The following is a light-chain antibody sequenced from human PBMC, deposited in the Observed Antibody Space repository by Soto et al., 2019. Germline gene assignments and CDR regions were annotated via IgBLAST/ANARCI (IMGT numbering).Light chain of an antibody. CDR1: SSDVGGYNY. Sequence: QSVLTQRASVSGSPGQSITISCTGTSSDVGGYNYVSWYQQHPGKAPKLMIYDVSNRPSGVSNRFSGSKSGNTASLTISGLQAEDEADYYCSSYTSSSTLNYVFGTGTKLTVL. CDR2: DVS. V-gene: IGLV2-14*01. CDR3: SSYTSSSTLNYV. J-gene: IGLJ1*01.